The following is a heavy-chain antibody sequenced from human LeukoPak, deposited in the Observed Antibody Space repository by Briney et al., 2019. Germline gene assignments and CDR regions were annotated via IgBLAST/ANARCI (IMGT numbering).Heavy chain of an antibody. D-gene: IGHD6-6*01. V-gene: IGHV3-21*04. Sequence: GGSLRLSCAASGFTFSSYSMNWVRQAPGKGLEWVSSISSSSSYIYYADSVKGRFTISRDNSKNTLYLQLSTLRVEDTAVYYCAKDIRGVARPEAYWGQGTLVTVSS. CDR2: ISSSSSYI. CDR1: GFTFSSYS. CDR3: AKDIRGVARPEAY. J-gene: IGHJ4*02.